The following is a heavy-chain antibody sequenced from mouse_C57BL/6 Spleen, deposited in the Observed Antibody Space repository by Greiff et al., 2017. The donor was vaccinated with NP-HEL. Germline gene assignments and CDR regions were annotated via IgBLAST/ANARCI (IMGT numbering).Heavy chain of an antibody. Sequence: EVHLVESGGGLVQPKGSLKLSCAASGFSFNTYTMNWVRQAPGKGLEWVARIRSKSNNYATYYADSVKDRFTISRDDSESMLYLQMNNLKTEDTAMYYCVSDSYPYYAMDYWGQGTSVTVSS. CDR2: IRSKSNNYAT. J-gene: IGHJ4*01. D-gene: IGHD2-12*01. CDR3: VSDSYPYYAMDY. CDR1: GFSFNTYT. V-gene: IGHV10-1*01.